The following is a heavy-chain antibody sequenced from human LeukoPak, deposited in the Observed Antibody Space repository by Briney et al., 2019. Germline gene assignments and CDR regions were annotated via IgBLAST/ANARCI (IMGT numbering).Heavy chain of an antibody. D-gene: IGHD3-10*01. V-gene: IGHV4-31*03. Sequence: PSETLSLTCTVSGGSISSGGYYWSWIRQHPGKGLEWNGYIYYSGSTYYNPSLKSRVTIPVDTSKNQFSLKLSSVTAADTAVYYCARELGQSNYYGSGSHVDYWGQGILVTVSS. CDR2: IYYSGST. CDR1: GGSISSGGYY. J-gene: IGHJ4*02. CDR3: ARELGQSNYYGSGSHVDY.